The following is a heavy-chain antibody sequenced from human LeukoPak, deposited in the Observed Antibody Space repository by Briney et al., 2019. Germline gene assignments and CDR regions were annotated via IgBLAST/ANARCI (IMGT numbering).Heavy chain of an antibody. CDR2: INQCGST. D-gene: IGHD5-18*01. J-gene: IGHJ4*02. CDR3: ARQGSPHETRYSYGFFDY. CDR1: GRSFSGYY. Sequence: SETLSLTCSLYGRSFSGYYGGWIRQPPGKGLEWIGQINQCGSTNSTQHLKSRVTRSVDTSKNQSSLTLSSVTAADTAVYYCARQGSPHETRYSYGFFDYWGQGTLVTVSS. V-gene: IGHV4-34*01.